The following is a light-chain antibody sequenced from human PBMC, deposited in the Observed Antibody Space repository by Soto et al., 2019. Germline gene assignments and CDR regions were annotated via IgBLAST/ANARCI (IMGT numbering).Light chain of an antibody. CDR3: QHFASSSIT. CDR1: QSVSSSY. J-gene: IGKJ5*01. CDR2: GAS. V-gene: IGKV3-20*01. Sequence: EIVLTKSPGTLSLSPXERATLSCRASQSVSSSYLAWYQQKPGQAPRLLIYGASSRATGIPDRFSGSGSGTDFTLTISRLEPEDFAVYYCQHFASSSITFGQGTRLEIK.